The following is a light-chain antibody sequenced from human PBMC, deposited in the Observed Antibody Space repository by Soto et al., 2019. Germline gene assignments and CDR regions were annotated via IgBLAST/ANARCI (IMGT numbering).Light chain of an antibody. Sequence: QSALTQPPSASGSPGQSVTISCTGTSSDVGGYNYVSWYQQHPGKAPKVMIYEVNKRPSGVPDRFSGSKSGNTASLTVSGLQAEDEADYYCSSFVGSNNFVFGTGTKLTVL. CDR3: SSFVGSNNFV. CDR2: EVN. J-gene: IGLJ1*01. CDR1: SSDVGGYNY. V-gene: IGLV2-8*01.